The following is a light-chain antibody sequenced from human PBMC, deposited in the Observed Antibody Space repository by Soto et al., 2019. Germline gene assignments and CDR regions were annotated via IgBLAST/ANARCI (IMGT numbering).Light chain of an antibody. J-gene: IGLJ3*02. CDR2: DVS. Sequence: QSALTQPPSASGSPGQSVTISCTGTSSDVGGYYYVSWYQHHPGKAPKLIIYDVSKRPSGVPDRFSGSKSGNTASLTISVLQAEDEADYYCCSYPGSHTWVFGGGTKLTVL. CDR3: CSYPGSHTWV. V-gene: IGLV2-11*01. CDR1: SSDVGGYYY.